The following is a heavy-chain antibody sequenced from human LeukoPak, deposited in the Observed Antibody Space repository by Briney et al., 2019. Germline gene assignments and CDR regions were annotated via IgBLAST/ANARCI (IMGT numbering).Heavy chain of an antibody. CDR1: GYTFTGYY. D-gene: IGHD3-10*02. CDR3: ARDRAMIGARAFDM. V-gene: IGHV1-2*02. J-gene: IGHJ3*02. CDR2: INPNSGGT. Sequence: ASVKVSCKASGYTFTGYYMHWVRQAPGQGLEWMGWINPNSGGTNYAQKFQGRVTMTRDTSISTAYMELSRLRSDDTAVYYCARDRAMIGARAFDMWGQGTVVTVSS.